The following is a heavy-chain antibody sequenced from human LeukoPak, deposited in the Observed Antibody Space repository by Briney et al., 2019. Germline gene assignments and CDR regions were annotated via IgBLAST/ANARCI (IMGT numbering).Heavy chain of an antibody. CDR2: ISYDGSNK. Sequence: GGSLRLSCTASGFTFGDYVMSWVRQAPGKGLEWVAVISYDGSNKHYADSVKGRFTISRDNSKNTLYLQMNSLRAEDTAVYYCAKDPIWWNYFDYWGQGTLVTVSS. J-gene: IGHJ4*02. CDR3: AKDPIWWNYFDY. CDR1: GFTFGDYV. D-gene: IGHD2-8*02. V-gene: IGHV3-30*18.